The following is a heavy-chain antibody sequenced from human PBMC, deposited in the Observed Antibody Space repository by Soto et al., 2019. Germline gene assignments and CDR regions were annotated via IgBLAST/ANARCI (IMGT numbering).Heavy chain of an antibody. D-gene: IGHD2-21*02. CDR3: ARDLWGYCGADCYPLDV. CDR1: GGSISSGGYY. J-gene: IGHJ6*02. Sequence: SETLSLTCTVSGGSISSGGYYWSWIRQPPGKGLEWIGYMYNTGSTIYNPSLKSRVTISVDTSKNQFSLKLNSVTAADTAVYYCARDLWGYCGADCYPLDVWGQGTKVTVSS. V-gene: IGHV4-61*08. CDR2: MYNTGST.